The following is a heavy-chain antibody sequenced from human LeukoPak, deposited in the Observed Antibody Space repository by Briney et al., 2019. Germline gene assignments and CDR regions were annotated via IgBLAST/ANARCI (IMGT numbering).Heavy chain of an antibody. J-gene: IGHJ3*02. CDR2: IHTNGNT. CDR1: GDSMNSYY. D-gene: IGHD3-10*01. Sequence: SETLSLTGTVPGDSMNSYYWNWIRQPAGKGLEWIGRIHTNGNTNYNPALKSRVTMSIDMSRNQFSLTLTSLTAADTAVYYCASVKTYGSDAYDMWGQGTMVTVSS. CDR3: ASVKTYGSDAYDM. V-gene: IGHV4-4*07.